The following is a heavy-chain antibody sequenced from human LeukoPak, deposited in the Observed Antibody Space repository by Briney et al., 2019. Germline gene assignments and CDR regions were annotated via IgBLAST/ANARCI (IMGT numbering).Heavy chain of an antibody. Sequence: GGSLRLSCAASGFTFSSYEMNWVRQAPGKGLEWVSSISSSSSYIYYADSVKGRFTISRDNAKNSLYLQMNSLRAEDTAVYYCARSTGLGYCSSTSCYGAFDIWGQGTMVTVSS. J-gene: IGHJ3*02. V-gene: IGHV3-21*01. CDR1: GFTFSSYE. D-gene: IGHD2-2*01. CDR2: ISSSSSYI. CDR3: ARSTGLGYCSSTSCYGAFDI.